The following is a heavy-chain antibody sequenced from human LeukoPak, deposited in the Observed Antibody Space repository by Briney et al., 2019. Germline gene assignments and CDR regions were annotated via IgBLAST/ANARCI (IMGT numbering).Heavy chain of an antibody. V-gene: IGHV3-21*01. CDR3: ARVSELDAFDY. Sequence: GGSLRLSCAASGFTFSSYSMNWVRQAPGKGLEWVSSISSSSSYVYYADSVKGRFTISRDNAKNSLYLQMNSLRAEDTAVYYCARVSELDAFDYWGQGTLVTVSS. D-gene: IGHD1-26*01. CDR1: GFTFSSYS. CDR2: ISSSSSYV. J-gene: IGHJ4*02.